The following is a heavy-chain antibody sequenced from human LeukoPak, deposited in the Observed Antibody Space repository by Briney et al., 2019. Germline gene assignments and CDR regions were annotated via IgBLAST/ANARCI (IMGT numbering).Heavy chain of an antibody. Sequence: GGSLRLSCAASGFTFSSYSMNWVRQAPGKGLEWVSSISSSSSYIYYADSVKGRFTISRDNAKNSLYLQMNSLRAKDTAVYYCAREQLVSTGFDYWGQGTLVTVSS. J-gene: IGHJ4*02. CDR2: ISSSSSYI. CDR1: GFTFSSYS. CDR3: AREQLVSTGFDY. D-gene: IGHD6-13*01. V-gene: IGHV3-21*01.